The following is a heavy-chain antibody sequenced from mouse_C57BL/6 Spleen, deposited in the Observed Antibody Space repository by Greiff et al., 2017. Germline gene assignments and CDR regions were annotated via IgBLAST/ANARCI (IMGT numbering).Heavy chain of an antibody. CDR3: ARGDGLRRGRFAY. J-gene: IGHJ3*01. D-gene: IGHD2-12*01. CDR2: IFPGSGST. V-gene: IGHV1-75*01. Sequence: QVQLQQSGPELVKPGASVKISCKASGYTFTDYYINWVKQRPGQGLEWIGWIFPGSGSTYYNEKFKGKATLTVDKSSSTAYMLLSSLTSEGSAVYVGARGDGLRRGRFAYWGQGTLVTVSA. CDR1: GYTFTDYY.